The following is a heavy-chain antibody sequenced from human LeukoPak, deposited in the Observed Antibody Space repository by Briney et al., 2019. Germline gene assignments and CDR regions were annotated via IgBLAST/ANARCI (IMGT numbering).Heavy chain of an antibody. CDR2: ISSYGST. CDR3: ARAEYDSSLGFGY. V-gene: IGHV3-53*01. J-gene: IGHJ4*02. D-gene: IGHD3-22*01. CDR1: GFTVSSDY. Sequence: GGSLRLSCAASGFTVSSDYMIWVRQAPGKGLEWVSLISSYGSTYYADSVKGRFTISRDTSKNTLYLQMNNLRAEDTAVYFCARAEYDSSLGFGYWGQGTLVTVSP.